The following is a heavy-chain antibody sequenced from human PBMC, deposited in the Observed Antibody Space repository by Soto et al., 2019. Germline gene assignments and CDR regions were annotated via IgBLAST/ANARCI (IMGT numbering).Heavy chain of an antibody. J-gene: IGHJ6*03. CDR2: IYYSGST. CDR3: ARGPDYDFWSGYYTDYYYYYMDV. D-gene: IGHD3-3*01. V-gene: IGHV4-59*08. CDR1: GGSISSYY. Sequence: SETLSLTCTVSGGSISSYYWSWIRQPPGKGLEWIGYIYYSGSTNYNPSLKSRVTISVDTSKNQFSLKLSSVTAADTAVYYCARGPDYDFWSGYYTDYYYYYMDVWGKGITVTVSS.